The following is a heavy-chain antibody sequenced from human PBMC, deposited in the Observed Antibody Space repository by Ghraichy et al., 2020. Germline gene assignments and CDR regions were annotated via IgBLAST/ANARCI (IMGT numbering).Heavy chain of an antibody. CDR1: GGSVSSGSYY. CDR2: IYYSGST. V-gene: IGHV4-61*01. J-gene: IGHJ4*02. Sequence: ESLNISCTVSGGSVSSGSYYWSWIRQPPGKGLEWIGYIYYSGSTNYNPSFKSRVTISVDMSKNQFSLKLSSVTAADTAVYYCARVTVLGQPIDYWGQGTLVTVSS. D-gene: IGHD2-21*02. CDR3: ARVTVLGQPIDY.